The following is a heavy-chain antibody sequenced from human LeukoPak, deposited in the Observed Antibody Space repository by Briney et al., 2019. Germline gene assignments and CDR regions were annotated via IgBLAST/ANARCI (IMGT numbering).Heavy chain of an antibody. CDR1: GFTFSSYA. Sequence: PGGSLRLSCAASGFTFSSYAMSWVRQAPGKGLEWVSAISGSGGSTYYADSVKGRFTISRDNAKNSLYLQMNSLRAEDTAVYYCARSDGYGDDVVDYWGQGTLVTVSS. D-gene: IGHD4-17*01. J-gene: IGHJ4*02. V-gene: IGHV3-23*01. CDR2: ISGSGGST. CDR3: ARSDGYGDDVVDY.